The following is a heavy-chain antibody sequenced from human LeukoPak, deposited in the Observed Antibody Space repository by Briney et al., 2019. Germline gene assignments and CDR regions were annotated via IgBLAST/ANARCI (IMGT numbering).Heavy chain of an antibody. D-gene: IGHD3-16*02. CDR3: ARFGDYDYVWGSYLPRTFDY. V-gene: IGHV4-34*01. CDR1: GGSFSGYY. CDR2: INHSGST. Sequence: SETLSLTCAVYGGSFSGYYWSWIRQPPGKGLEWIGEINHSGSTNYNPSLKSRVTISVDTSKNQFSLKLSSVTAADTAVYYCARFGDYDYVWGSYLPRTFDYWGQGTLVTVSS. J-gene: IGHJ4*02.